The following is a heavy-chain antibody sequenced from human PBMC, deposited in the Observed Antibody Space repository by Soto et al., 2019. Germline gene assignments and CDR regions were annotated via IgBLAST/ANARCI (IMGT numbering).Heavy chain of an antibody. V-gene: IGHV3-33*01. CDR2: IWFDGSNK. CDR3: ATTGPY. J-gene: IGHJ4*02. Sequence: QVQLVESGGGVVQPGRSLRLSCAASGFTFSSYGMHWVRQAPGKGLDWVAVIWFDGSNKFYADSVKGRFTISRDNSKNTVSLQMNSLRDEDSAAYYCATTGPYWGQGTLVTVSS. CDR1: GFTFSSYG.